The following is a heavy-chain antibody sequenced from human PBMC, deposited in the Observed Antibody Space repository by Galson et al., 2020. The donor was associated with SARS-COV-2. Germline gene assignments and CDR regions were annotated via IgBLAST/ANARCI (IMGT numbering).Heavy chain of an antibody. CDR2: IWFDGRKE. CDR3: TSALKIAGGGVYGMDV. D-gene: IGHD6-13*01. V-gene: IGHV3-33*01. Sequence: SCAASGFPFSNYGMHWVRQAPGKGLEWVALIWFDGRKEFYVDSVKGRFTISRDNSKNTLYLQMNNLRAEDTALYYCTSALKIAGGGVYGMDVWGQGTTVTVSS. CDR1: GFPFSNYG. J-gene: IGHJ6*02.